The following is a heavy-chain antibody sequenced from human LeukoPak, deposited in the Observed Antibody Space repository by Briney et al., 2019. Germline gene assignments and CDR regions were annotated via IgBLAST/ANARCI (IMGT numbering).Heavy chain of an antibody. CDR2: IKQDGSEK. CDR1: GFTFSSYW. CDR3: AKGSNWNLPYHFDY. D-gene: IGHD1-20*01. J-gene: IGHJ4*02. V-gene: IGHV3-7*01. Sequence: GGSLRLSCAASGFTFSSYWMSWVRQAPGKGLEWVANIKQDGSEKYYVDSVKGRFTISRDNAKNSLYLQMNSLRAEDTAVYYCAKGSNWNLPYHFDYWGQGTLVTVSS.